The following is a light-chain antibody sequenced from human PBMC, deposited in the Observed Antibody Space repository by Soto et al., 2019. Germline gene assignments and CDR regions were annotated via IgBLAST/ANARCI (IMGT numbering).Light chain of an antibody. Sequence: VLTQSRGTLSSSLGETATLSWRASQSIDNRCFAWYQQKPRQARRLLIYATSSRATGIPDRFGGSGSGTDFSLTISRRVPGGVAECSCMQAWASSWSFGQGNKRVIK. CDR3: MQAWASSWS. J-gene: IGKJ2*03. CDR1: QSIDNRC. V-gene: IGKV3-20*01. CDR2: ATS.